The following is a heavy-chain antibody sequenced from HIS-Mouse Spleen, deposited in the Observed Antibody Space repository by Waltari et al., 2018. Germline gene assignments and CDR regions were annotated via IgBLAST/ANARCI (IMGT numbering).Heavy chain of an antibody. CDR3: AREIPYSSSWYDWYFDL. V-gene: IGHV4-39*07. D-gene: IGHD6-13*01. CDR2: IYYSGGT. CDR1: GGSISSSSYY. J-gene: IGHJ2*01. Sequence: QLQLQESGPGLVKPSETLSLTCTVSGGSISSSSYYWGWIRQPPGKGPEWIGSIYYSGGTYYNPSLRSRVTISVDTSKNQLSLKLGSVTAADTAVYYCAREIPYSSSWYDWYFDLWGRGTLVTVSS.